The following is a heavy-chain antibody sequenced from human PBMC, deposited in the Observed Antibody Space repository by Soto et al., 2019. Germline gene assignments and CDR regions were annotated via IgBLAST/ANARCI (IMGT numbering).Heavy chain of an antibody. J-gene: IGHJ4*02. Sequence: GGSLRLSCTASGITLSRDWMTWVRQAPGKGLEWVASIKPDGSGEYYLDSLKGRFTISRDNTKNSLYLQANSLRAEDTAMYFCAKLLNGVTALDYWGQGTMVTVSS. CDR3: AKLLNGVTALDY. CDR2: IKPDGSGE. D-gene: IGHD2-21*02. CDR1: GITLSRDW. V-gene: IGHV3-7*01.